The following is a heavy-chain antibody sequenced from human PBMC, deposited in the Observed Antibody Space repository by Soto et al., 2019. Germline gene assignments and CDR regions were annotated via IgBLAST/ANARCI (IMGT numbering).Heavy chain of an antibody. D-gene: IGHD4-17*01. V-gene: IGHV4-59*08. CDR3: ARRYGVYFDY. J-gene: IGHJ4*02. CDR1: GGSISSYD. Sequence: QVQLQESGQGLVKPSETLSLTCTVSGGSISSYDWSWIRQPPGKGLEWIGYIYYSGSTNYNPSLKSRVTLSVDTSKNQFSLKLSSMTAADTAVYYCARRYGVYFDYWGQGTLVTVSS. CDR2: IYYSGST.